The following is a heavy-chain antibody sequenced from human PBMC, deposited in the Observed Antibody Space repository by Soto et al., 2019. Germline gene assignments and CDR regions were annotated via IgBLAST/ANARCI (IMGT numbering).Heavy chain of an antibody. Sequence: PSETLSLTCTVSGGSVTSYYWSWIRQPPGKGMEWIAYIYYSGSTNYNPSLKSRVTVSVDMSKNQFSLTLTSVTAADTAVYYCARGTDNTQFASYHYGLDVWGQGTTVTVS. D-gene: IGHD1-1*01. V-gene: IGHV4-59*02. CDR1: GGSVTSYY. J-gene: IGHJ6*02. CDR2: IYYSGST. CDR3: ARGTDNTQFASYHYGLDV.